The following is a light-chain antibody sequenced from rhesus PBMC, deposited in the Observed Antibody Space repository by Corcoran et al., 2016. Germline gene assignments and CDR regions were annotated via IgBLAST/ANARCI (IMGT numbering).Light chain of an antibody. V-gene: IGKV2-78*01. CDR1: QSLLDSDGYTH. CDR2: LVS. J-gene: IGKJ1*01. CDR3: MQTLQTPWT. Sequence: DIVMTQTPLSLPVTPGEPASISCRSSQSLLDSDGYTHLHWYLPKPGQSPQLLIYLVSNRASGVPDRFSGSGSGTDFTLKISRVEAEDVGVYYCMQTLQTPWTFGQGTKVEIK.